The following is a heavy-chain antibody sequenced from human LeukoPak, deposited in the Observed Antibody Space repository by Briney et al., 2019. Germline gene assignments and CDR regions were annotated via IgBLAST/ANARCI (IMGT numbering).Heavy chain of an antibody. D-gene: IGHD4-11*01. CDR3: IRDFYRNYGVDFDH. J-gene: IGHJ4*02. Sequence: GGSLRLSCTGSGFTFGDYLVSWVRQAPGKGLEWVGFVRSTAYGATTEYAASVKGRFTISRDDSNSIAYLQMNSLKTEDTAVYYCIRDFYRNYGVDFDHWAQGTLFTVSS. CDR2: VRSTAYGATT. V-gene: IGHV3-49*04. CDR1: GFTFGDYL.